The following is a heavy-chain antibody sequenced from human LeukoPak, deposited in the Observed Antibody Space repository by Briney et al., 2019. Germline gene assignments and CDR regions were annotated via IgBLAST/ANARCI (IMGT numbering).Heavy chain of an antibody. CDR3: ARDRRFLEWSNYYYGMDV. J-gene: IGHJ6*02. D-gene: IGHD3-3*01. CDR1: GGSISSYY. Sequence: SETLSLTCTVSGGSISSYYWSWIRQPAGKGLEWIGRIYTSGSTNYNPSLKSRVTMSVDTSKNQFSLKLSSVTAADTAVYYCARDRRFLEWSNYYYGMDVWGQGTTVTVSS. V-gene: IGHV4-4*07. CDR2: IYTSGST.